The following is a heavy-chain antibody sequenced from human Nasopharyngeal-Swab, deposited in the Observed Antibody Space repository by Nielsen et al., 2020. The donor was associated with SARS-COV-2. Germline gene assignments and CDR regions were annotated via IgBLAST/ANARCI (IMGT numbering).Heavy chain of an antibody. CDR3: TRSTWIPLDS. CDR2: INHSDRT. Sequence: RQAPGKGLEWIGEINHSDRTIYNPSLKSRLTTSADASKNQFSLELRSVTAADTAVYYCTRSTWIPLDSWGPGTLVTVSS. V-gene: IGHV4-34*01. D-gene: IGHD5-12*01. J-gene: IGHJ4*02.